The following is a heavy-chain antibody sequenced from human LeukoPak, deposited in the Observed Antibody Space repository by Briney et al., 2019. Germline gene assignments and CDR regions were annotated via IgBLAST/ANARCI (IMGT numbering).Heavy chain of an antibody. J-gene: IGHJ4*02. CDR3: AGAGYSGNYDCYFDF. CDR2: IKPDSGGT. D-gene: IGHD1-26*01. V-gene: IGHV1-2*02. Sequence: GASVKVSCKASGYTFTGYYMHWVRQAPGQGLEWVGWIKPDSGGTNYAQKFQGRVTMTRDTSNSTVYMQLSRLRSDDTAVYYCAGAGYSGNYDCYFDFWGQGTLVTVSS. CDR1: GYTFTGYY.